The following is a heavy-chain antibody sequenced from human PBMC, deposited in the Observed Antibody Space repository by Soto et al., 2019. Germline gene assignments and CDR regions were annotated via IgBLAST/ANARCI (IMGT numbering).Heavy chain of an antibody. CDR3: SRGDSTVSSVFDY. CDR2: IYQNGDT. D-gene: IGHD4-17*01. J-gene: IGHJ4*02. Sequence: SETLSLTCTVSGGPFSSGGYYWSWIRQEPGKGLEWIGYIYQNGDTSYNPSLKSRVTISADTSKTQFSLELGCVTAAETAVYYCSRGDSTVSSVFDYWGQGMLVTVSS. V-gene: IGHV4-31*03. CDR1: GGPFSSGGYY.